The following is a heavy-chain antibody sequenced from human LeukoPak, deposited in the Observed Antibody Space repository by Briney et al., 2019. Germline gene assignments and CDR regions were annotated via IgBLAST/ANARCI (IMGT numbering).Heavy chain of an antibody. CDR1: GYTFTSYG. D-gene: IGHD2-2*01. CDR3: XXXXXXXXSSTSCIDGFDY. CDR2: ISAYNGNT. V-gene: IGHV1-18*01. Sequence: ASVKVSCKASGYTFTSYGISWVRQAPGQGLEWMGWISAYNGNTNYAQKLQGRVTMTRDTSTSTVYMELSSLSSEDTAVYYCXXXXXXXXSSTSCIDGFDYWGQGTLVTVSS. J-gene: IGHJ4*02.